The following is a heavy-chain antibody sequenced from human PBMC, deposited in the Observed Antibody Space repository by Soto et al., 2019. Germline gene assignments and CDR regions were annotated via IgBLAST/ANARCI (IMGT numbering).Heavy chain of an antibody. Sequence: EVQLVESGGGLVQPGGSLRLSCAASGFTFSSYWMSWVRQAPGKGLEWVANIKQDGSEKSYVDSVKGRFTISRDNAKNSLYLQMNSLRAEDTAVYYCARAWDLTTGVCSYFDYWCQGTLVTVSS. J-gene: IGHJ4*02. D-gene: IGHD1-1*01. CDR2: IKQDGSEK. V-gene: IGHV3-7*01. CDR1: GFTFSSYW. CDR3: ARAWDLTTGVCSYFDY.